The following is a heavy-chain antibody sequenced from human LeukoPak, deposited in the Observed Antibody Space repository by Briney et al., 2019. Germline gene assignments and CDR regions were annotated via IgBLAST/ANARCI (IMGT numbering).Heavy chain of an antibody. Sequence: PGRSLRLSCAASGFTFSSYGMHWVRRAPGQGLEWMGWINPNSGGTNYAQKFQGRVTMTRDTSISTAYMELSRLRSDDTAVYYCARDPLAVYYYGSGSYLYGMDVWGQGTTVTVSS. CDR3: ARDPLAVYYYGSGSYLYGMDV. J-gene: IGHJ6*02. CDR1: GFTFSSYG. CDR2: INPNSGGT. D-gene: IGHD3-10*01. V-gene: IGHV1-2*02.